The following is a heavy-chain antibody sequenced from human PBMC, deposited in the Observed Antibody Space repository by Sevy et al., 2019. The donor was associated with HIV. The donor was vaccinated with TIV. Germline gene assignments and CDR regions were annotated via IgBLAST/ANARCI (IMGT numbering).Heavy chain of an antibody. CDR1: GYSTSSGYY. CDR3: ARHQPDGLSTLFFDY. V-gene: IGHV4-38-2*01. Sequence: SETLSLTCAVSGYSTSSGYYWGWIRQPPGKGLEWIGSFYDSGSTYYNPSLKSRVTISVDTSKNQFSLKLSSVTAADTAVYYCARHQPDGLSTLFFDYWGQGTLVTVSS. J-gene: IGHJ4*02. CDR2: FYDSGST.